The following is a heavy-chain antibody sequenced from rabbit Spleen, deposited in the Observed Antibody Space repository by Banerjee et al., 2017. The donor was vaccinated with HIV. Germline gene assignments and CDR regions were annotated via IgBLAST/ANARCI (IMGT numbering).Heavy chain of an antibody. CDR2: IAAGSGGTS. CDR3: ARFYAGYGDFGFAAM. V-gene: IGHV1S40*01. D-gene: IGHD7-1*01. J-gene: IGHJ6*01. CDR1: GFSFISGYY. Sequence: QSLEESVGDLVKPVTSLTLTCTASGFSFISGYYMCWFRRAPGKGLGWIACIAAGSGGTSYYANWAKGRFTISKTSATTVTLKMTSLTAADTATYFCARFYAGYGDFGFAAMWGQGTLVTVS.